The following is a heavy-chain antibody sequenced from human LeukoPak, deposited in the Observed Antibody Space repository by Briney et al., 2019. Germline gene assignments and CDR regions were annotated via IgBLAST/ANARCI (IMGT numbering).Heavy chain of an antibody. D-gene: IGHD3-16*01. CDR2: IYYSGST. J-gene: IGHJ4*02. CDR3: VRGSTLRHYQY. CDR1: GGSISSSTYY. V-gene: IGHV4-39*01. Sequence: SETLSLTCTVSGGSISSSTYYWGWIRRPPGKGLEWVGSIYYSGSTYYNPSLKSRVTVSVDTSKNQFSLNLSSVTAADTAVYYCVRGSTLRHYQYWGQGTLVTVSS.